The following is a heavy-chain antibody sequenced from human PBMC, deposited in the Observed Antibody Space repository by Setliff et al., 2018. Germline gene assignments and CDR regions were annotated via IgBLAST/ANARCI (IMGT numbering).Heavy chain of an antibody. CDR3: ARVPPDFVVVPAAAKFDY. V-gene: IGHV1-18*01. J-gene: IGHJ4*02. CDR1: GYSFINYG. CDR2: NSV. D-gene: IGHD2-2*01. Sequence: GASVKVSCKTSGYSFINYGINWVRQAPGQGLEWMGWNSVYERKCQGRVTMTIDTPTSTDYLELRSLRSDDTAVYYCARVPPDFVVVPAAAKFDYWGQGTLVTVSS.